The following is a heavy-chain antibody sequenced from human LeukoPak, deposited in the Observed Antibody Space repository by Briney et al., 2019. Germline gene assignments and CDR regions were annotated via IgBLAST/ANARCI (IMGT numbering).Heavy chain of an antibody. CDR2: ISAYNGNT. D-gene: IGHD6-19*01. CDR3: ARADGTGYSSGWYEGGY. J-gene: IGHJ4*02. CDR1: GYTFTSYG. V-gene: IGHV1-18*01. Sequence: ASVKVSCKASGYTFTSYGISWVRQAPGQGLEWMGWISAYNGNTNYAQKLQGRVTMTTDTSTSTAYMELRSLRSDDTAVYYCARADGTGYSSGWYEGGYWGQGTLVTVSS.